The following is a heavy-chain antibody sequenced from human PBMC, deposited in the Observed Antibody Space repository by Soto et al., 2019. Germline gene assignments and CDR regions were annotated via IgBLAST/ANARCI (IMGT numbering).Heavy chain of an antibody. V-gene: IGHV3-30*18. CDR3: AKDRNIVVVVAPLDY. D-gene: IGHD2-15*01. CDR1: GFTFSSYG. J-gene: IGHJ4*02. CDR2: ISYDGSNK. Sequence: QVQLVESGGGVVQPGRSLRLSCAASGFTFSSYGMHWVRQAPGKGLEWLALISYDGSNKYYADSVKGRFTISRDNSKNTLYLQMNSLGAEDTAVYYCAKDRNIVVVVAPLDYWGQGTLVTVSS.